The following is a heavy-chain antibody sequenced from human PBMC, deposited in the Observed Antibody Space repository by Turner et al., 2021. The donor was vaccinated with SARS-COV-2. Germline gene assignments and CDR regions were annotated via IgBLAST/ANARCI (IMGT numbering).Heavy chain of an antibody. J-gene: IGHJ5*02. CDR3: ARHFEWFGESPEINYNCFDP. CDR2: IYYSGIT. D-gene: IGHD3-10*01. Sequence: QLQLQEAGPGRVKPSETVSLTCTVSGGSISSSSYYWGWIRQPPGQGLEWIGSIYYSGITYYNPSLKSRVTISVDTSMNQFSLKLSSVTAAETAMYYCARHFEWFGESPEINYNCFDPWGQGTLVTVSS. V-gene: IGHV4-39*01. CDR1: GGSISSSSYY.